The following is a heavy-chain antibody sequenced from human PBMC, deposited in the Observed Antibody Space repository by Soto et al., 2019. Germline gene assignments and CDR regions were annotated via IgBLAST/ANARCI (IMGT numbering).Heavy chain of an antibody. J-gene: IGHJ5*02. CDR1: GGTFSSYA. CDR3: ARERYCIVGSCYYNWFDP. CDR2: IIPIFGTA. V-gene: IGHV1-69*13. Sequence: SVKVSCKASGGTFSSYAISWVRQAPGQGLEWMGGIIPIFGTANYAQKFQGRVTITADESTSTAYMELSSLRSEDTAVYYCARERYCIVGSCYYNWFDPWCQGTLVSVSS. D-gene: IGHD2-15*01.